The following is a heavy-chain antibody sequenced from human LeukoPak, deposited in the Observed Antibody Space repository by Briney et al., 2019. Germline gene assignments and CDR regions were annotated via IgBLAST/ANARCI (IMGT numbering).Heavy chain of an antibody. V-gene: IGHV4-34*01. D-gene: IGHD3-9*01. Sequence: SETLSLTCADYGGSFSGYYWSWIRQPPGKGLEWIGEINHSGSTKYNPSPQSRVTISIDRSKNQFSLKLSTVSAADTAVYYCARLRLRYFVCFDYWGQGTLVTVSS. CDR3: ARLRLRYFVCFDY. J-gene: IGHJ4*02. CDR1: GGSFSGYY. CDR2: INHSGST.